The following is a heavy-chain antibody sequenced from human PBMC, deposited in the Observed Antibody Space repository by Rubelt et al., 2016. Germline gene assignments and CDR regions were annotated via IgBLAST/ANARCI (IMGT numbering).Heavy chain of an antibody. J-gene: IGHJ5*02. V-gene: IGHV1-46*01. CDR3: ARSPRYDFEDNWFDP. CDR2: INPSGGST. CDR1: GYTFTSYY. Sequence: QVQLVQSGAEVKKPGASVKVSCKASGYTFTSYYMHWVRQAPGQGLEWMGIINPSGGSTSYEQKCQGRSTMTRDTSTSTVYMELSSLRSEDTAVYYCARSPRYDFEDNWFDPWGQGTLVTVSS. D-gene: IGHD3-3*01.